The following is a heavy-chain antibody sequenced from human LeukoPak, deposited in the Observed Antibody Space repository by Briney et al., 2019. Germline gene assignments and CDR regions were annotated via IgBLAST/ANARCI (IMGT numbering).Heavy chain of an antibody. V-gene: IGHV4-59*01. CDR3: ARVFRVRGVINYYYMDV. CDR1: GRPISSFY. CDR2: NYYSGST. J-gene: IGHJ6*03. Sequence: SVTLSLTCTVSGRPISSFYWLWIRKPRGKGLEGLTYNYYSGSTNYNPSLKSRVTISVDTSKNQFSLKLSSVTAADTAVYYCARVFRVRGVINYYYMDVWGKGTTVTVSS. D-gene: IGHD3-10*01.